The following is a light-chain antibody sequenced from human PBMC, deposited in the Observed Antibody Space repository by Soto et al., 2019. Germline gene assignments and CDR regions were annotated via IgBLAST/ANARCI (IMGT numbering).Light chain of an antibody. Sequence: QCRLRLTVNPGEPASISCRSSQSLLHSNGYNYLDWYLQKPGQPPQLLIYAVSNRFSGVPDRFSGSGSGTDFTLKISRVEAEDVGVYYCMQSIQLPRTFGQGTKVDIK. CDR2: AVS. CDR3: MQSIQLPRT. CDR1: QSLLHSNGYNY. V-gene: IGKV2D-29*01. J-gene: IGKJ1*01.